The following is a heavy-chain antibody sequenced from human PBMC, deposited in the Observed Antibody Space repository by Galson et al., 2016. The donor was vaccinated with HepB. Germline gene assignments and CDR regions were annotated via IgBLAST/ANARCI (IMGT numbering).Heavy chain of an antibody. J-gene: IGHJ4*02. CDR1: DFSINAGYH. D-gene: IGHD3-16*01. Sequence: SETLSLTCNVSDFSINAGYHWGWIRQPPGKGLEWIGTISHSGITYYNPSLKSRVTISLDTSKNRFSLNLNSATAGDTAVYFCTRERWGSTIPDYWGQGTLVTVSS. V-gene: IGHV4-38-2*02. CDR2: ISHSGIT. CDR3: TRERWGSTIPDY.